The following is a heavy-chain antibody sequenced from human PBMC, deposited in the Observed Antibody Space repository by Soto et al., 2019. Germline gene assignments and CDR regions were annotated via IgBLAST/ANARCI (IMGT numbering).Heavy chain of an antibody. Sequence: QVQLQESGPGLVKPSQTLSLTCTVSGGSISSGGYYWSWIRQHPGKGLEWIGYIYYSGSTYYNPSLKGRXNISVXXSKTQFSLKLSSVTAADTAVYYCARAAHLDDAPDYWGQGTLVTVSS. CDR3: ARAAHLDDAPDY. D-gene: IGHD3-16*01. CDR2: IYYSGST. J-gene: IGHJ4*02. CDR1: GGSISSGGYY. V-gene: IGHV4-31*03.